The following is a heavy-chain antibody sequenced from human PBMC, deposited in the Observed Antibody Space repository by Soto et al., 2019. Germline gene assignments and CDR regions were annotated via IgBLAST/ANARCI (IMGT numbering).Heavy chain of an antibody. J-gene: IGHJ2*01. V-gene: IGHV4-30-4*01. CDR3: AREIMPLTNDSYFDL. D-gene: IGHD2-8*01. CDR1: GGSLSGGVHS. CDR2: IFDSGST. Sequence: SETLSLTCTVSGGSLSGGVHSWSWIRQPPGKGLEWIGRIFDSGSTYYNPSLKSRLTISVDTSKNQFSLRLSSVTAADTAVYYCAREIMPLTNDSYFDLWGRGTLVTVSS.